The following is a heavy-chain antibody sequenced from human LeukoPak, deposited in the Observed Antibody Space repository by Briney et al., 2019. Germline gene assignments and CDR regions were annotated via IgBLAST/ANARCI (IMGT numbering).Heavy chain of an antibody. Sequence: GGSLRLSCAASGFIFTSYSMNWVRQAPGEGLEWVSSISSSSSYIYYADSVKGRFTISRDNAKNSLYLQMNSLRAEDTAVYYCARVTPYSSSWYFDYWGQGALVTVSS. CDR2: ISSSSSYI. CDR1: GFIFTSYS. D-gene: IGHD6-13*01. CDR3: ARVTPYSSSWYFDY. J-gene: IGHJ4*02. V-gene: IGHV3-21*01.